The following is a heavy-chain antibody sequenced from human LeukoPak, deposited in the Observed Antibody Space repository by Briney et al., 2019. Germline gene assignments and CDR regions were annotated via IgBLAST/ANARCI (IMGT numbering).Heavy chain of an antibody. D-gene: IGHD3-3*01. Sequence: PGGSLRLSCAASGFTFSRYSMKWVRQAPGKGGEWVSYISSSSSTIYYADSGKGRFTIGRDNAKNSLYLQMNSLRAEDTAVYYCAKTYDFWSGYYTGSPLGFDYWGQGTLVTVSS. CDR1: GFTFSRYS. CDR3: AKTYDFWSGYYTGSPLGFDY. V-gene: IGHV3-48*01. CDR2: ISSSSSTI. J-gene: IGHJ4*02.